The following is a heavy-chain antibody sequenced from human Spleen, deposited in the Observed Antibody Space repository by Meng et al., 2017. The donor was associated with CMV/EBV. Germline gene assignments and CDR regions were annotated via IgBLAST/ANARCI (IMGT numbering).Heavy chain of an antibody. V-gene: IGHV3-21*06. CDR3: ARDPLFRISPTAAGPFDM. CDR2: ISSTYI. D-gene: IGHD1-1*01. J-gene: IGHJ3*02. CDR1: GFTFSSYS. Sequence: SGFTFSSYSMNWFRQAPGRGLEWVSSISSTYIYYADSVKGRFTISRDDAKNALYLQMNNLRAEDTAVYYCARDPLFRISPTAAGPFDMWGQGTMVTVSS.